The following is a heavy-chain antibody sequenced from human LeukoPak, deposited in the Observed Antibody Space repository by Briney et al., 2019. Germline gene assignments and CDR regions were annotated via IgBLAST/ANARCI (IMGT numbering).Heavy chain of an antibody. Sequence: PGGSLRLSCAASGFTVSSNYMSWVRQAPGKGLEWVSVIYSGGSTYYSDYVEGRLTICRDNSKNTLYLQMNSLRAEDTAVYYCASPYCGGACYSPYYYYYYGMDVWGQGTTVTVSS. V-gene: IGHV3-53*01. D-gene: IGHD2-21*02. CDR2: IYSGGST. CDR1: GFTVSSNY. J-gene: IGHJ6*02. CDR3: ASPYCGGACYSPYYYYYYGMDV.